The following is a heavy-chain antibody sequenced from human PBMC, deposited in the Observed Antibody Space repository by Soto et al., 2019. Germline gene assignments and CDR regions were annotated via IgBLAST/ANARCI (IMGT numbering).Heavy chain of an antibody. V-gene: IGHV3-23*01. D-gene: IGHD5-18*01. J-gene: IGHJ4*02. CDR2: ISGSGGST. Sequence: GGSLRLSCAASGFTFNNYAMSWVRQAPGKGLEWVSTISGSGGSTYYADSVKGRFTISRDNSKNTLYLQMNSLRAEDTAVYYCAKGDTAMDPPFDYWGQGTLVTVSS. CDR1: GFTFNNYA. CDR3: AKGDTAMDPPFDY.